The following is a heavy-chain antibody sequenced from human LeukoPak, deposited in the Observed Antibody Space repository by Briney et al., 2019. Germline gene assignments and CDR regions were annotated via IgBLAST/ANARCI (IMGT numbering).Heavy chain of an antibody. J-gene: IGHJ4*02. CDR2: ISGSGGST. CDR1: GFTFSSYA. V-gene: IGHV3-23*01. Sequence: GGSLRLSCAASGFTFSSYAMSWVRQAPGKGLVWVSAISGSGGSTYYADSVKGRFTISRDNSKNTLYLQTNSLRAEDTAVYYCAKDSSGCYDYWGQGTLVTVSS. D-gene: IGHD6-19*01. CDR3: AKDSSGCYDY.